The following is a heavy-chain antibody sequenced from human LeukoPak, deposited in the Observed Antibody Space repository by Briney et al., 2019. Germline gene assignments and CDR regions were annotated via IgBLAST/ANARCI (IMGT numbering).Heavy chain of an antibody. D-gene: IGHD3-9*01. J-gene: IGHJ6*02. CDR3: ARDYDILTGYPNSYYGMDV. CDR2: IYSGGST. V-gene: IGHV3-66*01. CDR1: GFTVSSNY. Sequence: GGSLRLSCAAPGFTVSSNYMSWVRQAPGKGLEWVSVIYSGGSTYYADSVKGRFTISRDNSKNTLYLQMNSLRAEDTAVYYCARDYDILTGYPNSYYGMDVWGQGTTVTVSS.